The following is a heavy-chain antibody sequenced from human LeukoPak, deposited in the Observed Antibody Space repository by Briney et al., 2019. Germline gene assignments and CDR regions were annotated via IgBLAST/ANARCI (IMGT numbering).Heavy chain of an antibody. V-gene: IGHV3-21*01. CDR2: ISSSSSYI. Sequence: GGSLRLSCAASGFTFSSYSMNWVRQAPGKELEWVSSISSSSSYIYYADSVKGRFTISRDNAKNSLYLQMNSLRAEDTAVYYCARAGHSGYDRDVFDYWGQGTLVTVSS. CDR3: ARAGHSGYDRDVFDY. CDR1: GFTFSSYS. J-gene: IGHJ4*02. D-gene: IGHD5-12*01.